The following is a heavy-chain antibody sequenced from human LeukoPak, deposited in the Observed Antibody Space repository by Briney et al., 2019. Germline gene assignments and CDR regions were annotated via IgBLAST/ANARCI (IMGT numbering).Heavy chain of an antibody. D-gene: IGHD6-19*01. CDR1: GFTFSNYA. J-gene: IGHJ4*02. CDR3: AKDSSAYVDY. V-gene: IGHV3-30-3*01. Sequence: GGSLRLSCAASGFTFSNYAMHWVRQAPGKGLEWVAVISYDGSNDYYADSVKGRFTISRDNSKSALYLQMNNLRAEDTAVYYCAKDSSAYVDYWGQGTLVTVSS. CDR2: ISYDGSND.